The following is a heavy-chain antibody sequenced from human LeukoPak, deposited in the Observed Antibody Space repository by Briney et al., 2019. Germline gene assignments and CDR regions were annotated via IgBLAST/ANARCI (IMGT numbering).Heavy chain of an antibody. CDR2: INPNSGGT. V-gene: IGHV1-2*02. D-gene: IGHD6-6*01. J-gene: IGHJ4*02. CDR3: ARGLSIAARPHFDY. CDR1: GYTFTGYY. Sequence: ASVKVSCKASGYTFTGYYMHWVRQAPGQGLEWMGWINPNSGGTNYAQKFQGRVTMTRDTSISTAYMELSRLRSDDTAVYYCARGLSIAARPHFDYWGQGTLVTVSS.